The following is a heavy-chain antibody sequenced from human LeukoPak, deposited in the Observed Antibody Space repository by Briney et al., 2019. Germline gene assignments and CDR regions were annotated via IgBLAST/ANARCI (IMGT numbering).Heavy chain of an antibody. CDR3: ARHKSMVTRVFDY. Sequence: PSETLSLTCVVYGGSFSGYYWSWISQPPGKGLEWIGEINHSGSTNYNPSLKSRVTISVDTSKNQFSLKLSSVTAADTAVYYCARHKSMVTRVFDYWGQGTLVTVSS. J-gene: IGHJ4*02. CDR2: INHSGST. D-gene: IGHD4-17*01. V-gene: IGHV4-34*01. CDR1: GGSFSGYY.